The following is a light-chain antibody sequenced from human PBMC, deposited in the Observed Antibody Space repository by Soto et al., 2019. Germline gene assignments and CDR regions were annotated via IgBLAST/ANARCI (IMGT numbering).Light chain of an antibody. J-gene: IGLJ1*01. V-gene: IGLV2-14*01. Sequence: QSALTQPASVSGSPGQSITISCTGTSSDVGGYKFVSWYQQHPGKAPKLMIYEVSNRPSGVSSRFSGSKSGNTASLTISGLQAEDEADYYCGSYTGSIYVFGHGTKLTVL. CDR1: SSDVGGYKF. CDR2: EVS. CDR3: GSYTGSIYV.